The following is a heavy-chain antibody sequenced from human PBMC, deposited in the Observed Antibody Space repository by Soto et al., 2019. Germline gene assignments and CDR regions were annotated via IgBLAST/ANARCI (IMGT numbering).Heavy chain of an antibody. D-gene: IGHD6-13*01. V-gene: IGHV1-8*01. CDR2: MNPNSGNT. CDR1: GYTFTSYD. CDR3: ARTRYSSSWTGTNWFDP. Sequence: QVQLVQSGAEVKKPGASVKVSCKASGYTFTSYDINWVRQATGQGLEWMGWMNPNSGNTGYAQKFQGRVTMTRNTPISTAYMELSSLRSEDTAVYYCARTRYSSSWTGTNWFDPWGQGTLVTVSS. J-gene: IGHJ5*02.